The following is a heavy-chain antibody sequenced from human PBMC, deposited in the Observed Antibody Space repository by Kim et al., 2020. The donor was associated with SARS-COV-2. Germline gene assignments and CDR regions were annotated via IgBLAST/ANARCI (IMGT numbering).Heavy chain of an antibody. Sequence: ETLSLTCTVSGYSISSGYYWGWIRQPPGKGLEWIGSIYHSGSTYYNPSLKSRVTISVDTSKNQFSLKLSSVTAADTAVYYCASYGRTYYFDYWGQGTLVTVSS. CDR1: GYSISSGYY. V-gene: IGHV4-38-2*02. CDR2: IYHSGST. D-gene: IGHD3-10*01. CDR3: ASYGRTYYFDY. J-gene: IGHJ4*02.